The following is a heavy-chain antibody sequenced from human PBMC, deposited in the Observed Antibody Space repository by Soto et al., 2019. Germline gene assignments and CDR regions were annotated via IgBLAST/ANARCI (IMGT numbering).Heavy chain of an antibody. Sequence: GESLKISCKGSGYSFTSYWIGCVRQMPGKGLEWMGIIDPGDSDTRYSPSFQGQVTISADQSISTAYLQWSSLKAADTAMYYCARQNAGIVRGYYYGMDVWGQGTTVTVS. J-gene: IGHJ6*02. D-gene: IGHD1-26*01. CDR1: GYSFTSYW. CDR3: ARQNAGIVRGYYYGMDV. CDR2: IDPGDSDT. V-gene: IGHV5-51*01.